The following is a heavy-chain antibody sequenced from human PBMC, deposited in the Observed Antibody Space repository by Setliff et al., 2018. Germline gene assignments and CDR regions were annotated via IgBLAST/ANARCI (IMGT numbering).Heavy chain of an antibody. Sequence: PSETLSLTCAVSGYSTSSGYYWGWIRQPPGKGLEWIGNIYHSGSTYYNPSLKSRLAISVDTAKNQFSLKLNSVTAADTAVYYCARQTSGPGTAGYYFLFSASDIWGQGTMVTVSS. V-gene: IGHV4-38-2*01. J-gene: IGHJ3*02. D-gene: IGHD3-9*01. CDR3: ARQTSGPGTAGYYFLFSASDI. CDR1: GYSTSSGYY. CDR2: IYHSGST.